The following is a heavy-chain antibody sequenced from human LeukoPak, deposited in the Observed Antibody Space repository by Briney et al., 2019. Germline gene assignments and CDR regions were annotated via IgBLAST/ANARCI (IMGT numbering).Heavy chain of an antibody. CDR3: AKDREPIYYDFWGGPHAFDI. D-gene: IGHD3-3*01. Sequence: GGSLRLSCAASGFTVSSNYMSWVRQAPGKGLEWVSSISGSGGSTYYADSVKGRFTISRDNSKKTLYLQMNSLRAEDTAVYYCAKDREPIYYDFWGGPHAFDIWGQGTMVTVSS. CDR1: GFTVSSNY. CDR2: ISGSGGST. V-gene: IGHV3-23*01. J-gene: IGHJ3*02.